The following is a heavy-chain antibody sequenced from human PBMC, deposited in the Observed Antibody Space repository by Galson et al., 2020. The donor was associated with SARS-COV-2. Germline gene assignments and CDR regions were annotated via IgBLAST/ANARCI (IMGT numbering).Heavy chain of an antibody. CDR2: IYWNDDK. V-gene: IGHV2-5*01. CDR1: GFSLSTSKVG. CDR3: THWNGGHDDDP. D-gene: IGHD2-15*01. Sequence: KMSGPTLVKPTQTLTLTCTFSGFSLSTSKVGVACIRQPPGTSLEWLAVIYWNDDKSYSPSLNSRLTITKDTSKNQVVLTMTNMDPVDTATYYCTHWNGGHDDDPWGQGTLVTVSS. J-gene: IGHJ5*02.